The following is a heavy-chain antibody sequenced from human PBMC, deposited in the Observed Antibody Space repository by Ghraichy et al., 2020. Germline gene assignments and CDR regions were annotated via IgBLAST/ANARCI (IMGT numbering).Heavy chain of an antibody. CDR3: ARNRYSGIAAAGGDYQPLRSNYYYGMDV. CDR1: GFTFSSYG. Sequence: GGSLRLSCAASGFTFSSYGMNWVRQAPGKGLEWVAVIWYDGSNKYYADSVKGRFTISRDNSKNTLYLQMNSLRAEDTAVYYCARNRYSGIAAAGGDYQPLRSNYYYGMDVWGQGTTFTVSS. CDR2: IWYDGSNK. J-gene: IGHJ6*02. D-gene: IGHD6-13*01. V-gene: IGHV3-33*01.